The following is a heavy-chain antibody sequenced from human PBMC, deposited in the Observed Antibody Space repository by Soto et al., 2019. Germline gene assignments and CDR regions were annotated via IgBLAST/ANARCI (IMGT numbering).Heavy chain of an antibody. V-gene: IGHV3-30*18. J-gene: IGHJ4*02. CDR2: RSNDGSNK. CDR1: GCSFSTCG. D-gene: IGHD1-26*01. CDR3: AKGFGNYWAFDY. Sequence: GGSLRLSCAASGCSFSTCGMHWVRQAPGKGLEWVAFRSNDGSNKYYADSVKGPFTISGDNSKNTLYLQMNSLRAEDTAVYSCAKGFGNYWAFDYWGQGT.